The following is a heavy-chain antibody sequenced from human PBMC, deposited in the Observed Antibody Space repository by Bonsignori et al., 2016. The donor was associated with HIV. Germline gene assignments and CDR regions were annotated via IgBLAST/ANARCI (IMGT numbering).Heavy chain of an antibody. CDR3: ASWRGPVKSGSLLKAGHRDY. J-gene: IGHJ4*02. Sequence: WIRQPPGKGLEWIGEINHSGSTNYNPSLKSRVTISVDTSKNQFSLKLSSVTAADTAVYYCASWRGPVKSGSLLKAGHRDYWGQGTLVTVSS. CDR2: INHSGST. D-gene: IGHD1-26*01. V-gene: IGHV4-34*01.